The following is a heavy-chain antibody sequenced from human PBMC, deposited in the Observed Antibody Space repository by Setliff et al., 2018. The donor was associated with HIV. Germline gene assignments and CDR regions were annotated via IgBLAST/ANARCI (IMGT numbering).Heavy chain of an antibody. Sequence: KSSETLSLTCIVSGGSISGHYWSWIRQPPGKGLEWIGSIYYSGSTNYNPSLKSRVTISVDTSKNQFSLKLNSVTAADTAVYFCARSGLAAASDYWGQGMLVTVSS. CDR2: IYYSGST. CDR1: GGSISGHY. CDR3: ARSGLAAASDY. D-gene: IGHD6-13*01. J-gene: IGHJ4*02. V-gene: IGHV4-59*11.